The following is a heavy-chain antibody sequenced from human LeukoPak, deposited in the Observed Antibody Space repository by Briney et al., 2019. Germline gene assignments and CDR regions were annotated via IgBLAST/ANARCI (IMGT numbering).Heavy chain of an antibody. D-gene: IGHD2-15*01. CDR2: ISSGSSYI. CDR1: GFTFSSYS. Sequence: GGSLRLSCAASGFTFSSYSMNWVRQAPGKGLEWVSSISSGSSYIYYADSVKGRFTISRDNAKNSLYLQMNSLRAEDTAVYYCARDLTYCSGGTCYSDYWGQGTLVTVSS. CDR3: ARDLTYCSGGTCYSDY. J-gene: IGHJ4*02. V-gene: IGHV3-21*01.